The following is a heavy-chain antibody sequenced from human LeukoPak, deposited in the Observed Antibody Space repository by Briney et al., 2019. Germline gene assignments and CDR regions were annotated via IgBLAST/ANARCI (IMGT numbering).Heavy chain of an antibody. CDR3: ARVGDYDGDYYYYYMDV. D-gene: IGHD4-23*01. Sequence: GASVKVSCKASGYTFTSYGISWVRQAPGQGLEWMGWISAYNGNTNYAQKLQGRVTMTTDTSTSTAYMELRSLRSDDTAVYYCARVGDYDGDYYYYYMDVWGKGTTVTVSS. CDR2: ISAYNGNT. V-gene: IGHV1-18*01. J-gene: IGHJ6*03. CDR1: GYTFTSYG.